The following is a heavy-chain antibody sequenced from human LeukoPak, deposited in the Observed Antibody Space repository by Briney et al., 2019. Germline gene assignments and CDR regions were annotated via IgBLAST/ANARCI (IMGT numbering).Heavy chain of an antibody. V-gene: IGHV1-69*13. CDR3: ARYYYDSYYYGMDV. Sequence: GASVTVSCTASGGTFSSYAISWVRQAPGQGLEWMGGIIPIFGTANYAQKFQGRVTITADESTSTAYMELSSLRSEDTAVYYCARYYYDSYYYGMDVWGQGTTVTVSS. CDR2: IIPIFGTA. J-gene: IGHJ6*02. D-gene: IGHD3-10*01. CDR1: GGTFSSYA.